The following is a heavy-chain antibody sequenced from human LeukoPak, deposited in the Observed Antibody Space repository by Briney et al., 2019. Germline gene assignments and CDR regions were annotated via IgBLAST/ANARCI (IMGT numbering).Heavy chain of an antibody. CDR2: IIPIFGTA. V-gene: IGHV1-69*06. CDR3: AGSYCGGDCYPNMINWFDP. J-gene: IGHJ5*02. Sequence: ASVKVSCKASGGTFSSYAISWVRQAPGQGLEWMGGIIPIFGTANYAQKFQGRVTITADKSTSTAYMELSSLRSEGTAVYYCAGSYCGGDCYPNMINWFDPWGQGTLVTVSS. CDR1: GGTFSSYA. D-gene: IGHD2-21*02.